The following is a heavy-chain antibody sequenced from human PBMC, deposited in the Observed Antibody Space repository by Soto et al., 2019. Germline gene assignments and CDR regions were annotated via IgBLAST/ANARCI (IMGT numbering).Heavy chain of an antibody. CDR3: AKELYYYDSSGYYYVAFDI. Sequence: GGSLRLSCAASGFTFSSYAMSWVRQAPGKGLEWVSAISGSGGSTYYADSVKGRFTISRDNSKDTLYLQMNSLRAEDAAVYYCAKELYYYDSSGYYYVAFDIWGQGTMVTVSS. CDR2: ISGSGGST. J-gene: IGHJ3*02. D-gene: IGHD3-22*01. V-gene: IGHV3-23*01. CDR1: GFTFSSYA.